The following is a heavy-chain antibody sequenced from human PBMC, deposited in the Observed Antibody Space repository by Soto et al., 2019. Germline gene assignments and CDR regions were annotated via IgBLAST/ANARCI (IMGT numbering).Heavy chain of an antibody. CDR2: IDSTAATI. CDR1: GFSFSSNG. Sequence: EVQLVESGGGLVQPGGSLRLSCAVSGFSFSSNGMTWARQAPGMGLEWVAHIDSTAATISSADSVRGRFTISRDNAKNSLYLQMDSLRADDTAIYFCATDPDGIYDFDYWGQGILVTVSS. CDR3: ATDPDGIYDFDY. V-gene: IGHV3-48*03. D-gene: IGHD1-20*01. J-gene: IGHJ4*02.